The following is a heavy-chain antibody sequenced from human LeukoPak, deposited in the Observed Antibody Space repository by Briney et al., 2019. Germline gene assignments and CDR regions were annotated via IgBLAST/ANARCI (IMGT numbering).Heavy chain of an antibody. CDR3: ARGSGRYYY. CDR1: GGSISSYY. CDR2: MYYSGST. J-gene: IGHJ4*02. Sequence: SETLSLTCTVSGGSISSYYWSWIRQPPGKGLEWIGYMYYSGSTNYNPSLKSRLTISVDTSKNQFSLKLSSVTAADTAVYYCARGSGRYYYWGQGTLVTVSS. V-gene: IGHV4-59*01. D-gene: IGHD6-19*01.